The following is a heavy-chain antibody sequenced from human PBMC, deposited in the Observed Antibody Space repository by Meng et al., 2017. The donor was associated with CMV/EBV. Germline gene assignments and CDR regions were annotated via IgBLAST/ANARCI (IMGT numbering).Heavy chain of an antibody. V-gene: IGHV1-2*02. CDR1: GYTFTGYY. CDR3: ARVQVRGEMATPAGY. Sequence: QVQLGQSGGGVKKPGASVKVSCKVSGYTFTGYYMHWVRQAPGQGLEWMGWINPNSGGTNYAQKFQGRVTMTRDTSISTAYMELSRLRSDDTAVYYCARVQVRGEMATPAGYWGQGTLVTVSS. J-gene: IGHJ4*02. D-gene: IGHD5-24*01. CDR2: INPNSGGT.